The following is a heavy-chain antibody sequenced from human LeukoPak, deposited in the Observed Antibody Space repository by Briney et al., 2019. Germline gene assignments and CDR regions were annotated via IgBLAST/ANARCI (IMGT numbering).Heavy chain of an antibody. CDR3: ARDRVVGGAIDY. CDR2: ISYDGSNK. Sequence: GGSLRLSCAASGFTFSSYAMHWVRQAPGKGLEWVAVISYDGSNKYYADSVKGRFTISRDNSKSTLYLQMNSLRAEDTAVYYCARDRVVGGAIDYWGQGTLVTVSS. D-gene: IGHD2-21*01. CDR1: GFTFSSYA. J-gene: IGHJ4*02. V-gene: IGHV3-30*04.